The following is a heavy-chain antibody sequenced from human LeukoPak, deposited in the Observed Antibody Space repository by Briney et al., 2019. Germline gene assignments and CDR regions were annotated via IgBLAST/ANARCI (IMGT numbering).Heavy chain of an antibody. J-gene: IGHJ5*02. CDR2: IYYSGST. CDR3: ASTYCSSTSCYGRGWFDP. Sequence: SQTLSLTCTVSGGSISSGDYYWSWIRQPPGKGLEWIGYIYYSGSTYYNPSLKSRVTISVDTSKNQFSLKLSSVTAADTAVYYCASTYCSSTSCYGRGWFDPWGQGTLVTVSS. V-gene: IGHV4-30-4*08. CDR1: GGSISSGDYY. D-gene: IGHD2-2*01.